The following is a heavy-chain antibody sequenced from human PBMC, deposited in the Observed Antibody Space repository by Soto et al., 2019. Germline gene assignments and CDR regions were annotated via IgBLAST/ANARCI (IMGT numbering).Heavy chain of an antibody. V-gene: IGHV1-69*13. Sequence: SVKVSCKASGGTFSSYEISWVRQAPGQGLEWMGGIIPIFGTANYAQKFQGRVTITADESTSTAYMELSSLRSEDTAVYYCAREGYEVGATAEAYYFDSWGQGTLVTVSS. CDR1: GGTFSSYE. CDR2: IIPIFGTA. D-gene: IGHD1-26*01. J-gene: IGHJ4*02. CDR3: AREGYEVGATAEAYYFDS.